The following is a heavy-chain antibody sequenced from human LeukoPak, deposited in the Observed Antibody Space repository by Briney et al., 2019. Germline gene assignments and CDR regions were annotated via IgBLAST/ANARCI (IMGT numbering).Heavy chain of an antibody. Sequence: QPGGSLRLSCAASGFRFSSYAMSWVPQAPGKGLEWVSGISGSGGSTDYRDSVKGRFTISRDNSMNTLYLQMNNLTAEDTAVYYCAKGGSSAWYERDWFDPWGQGTLVTVSS. D-gene: IGHD6-19*01. J-gene: IGHJ5*02. V-gene: IGHV3-23*01. CDR3: AKGGSSAWYERDWFDP. CDR1: GFRFSSYA. CDR2: ISGSGGST.